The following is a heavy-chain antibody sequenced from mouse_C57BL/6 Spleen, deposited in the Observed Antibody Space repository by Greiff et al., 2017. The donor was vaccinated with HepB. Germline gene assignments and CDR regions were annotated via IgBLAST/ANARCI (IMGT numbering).Heavy chain of an antibody. CDR2: IWSGGST. D-gene: IGHD1-1*01. Sequence: VKLMESGPGLVQPSQRLSITCTVSGFSLTSYGVHWVRQSPGKGLEWLGVIWSGGSTDYNAAFISRLSISKDNSKSQVFFKMNSLQADDTAIYYCAKGEFYGSSLYYYAMDYWGQGTSVTVSS. CDR1: GFSLTSYG. V-gene: IGHV2-2*01. CDR3: AKGEFYGSSLYYYAMDY. J-gene: IGHJ4*01.